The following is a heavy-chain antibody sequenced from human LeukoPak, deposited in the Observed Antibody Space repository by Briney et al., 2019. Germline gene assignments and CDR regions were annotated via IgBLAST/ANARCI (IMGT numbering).Heavy chain of an antibody. J-gene: IGHJ4*02. CDR1: GGSFCGYY. CDR3: ARGLPAHPTVTTFLPDY. Sequence: PSETLSVTCAVHGGSFCGYYWCCIRQPPGEGLEWIGEIYHSGSTNYNPSLKSRVTISVDTSKNQFPLKLSSVTAADTAVYYCARGLPAHPTVTTFLPDYWGQGTLVTVSS. CDR2: IYHSGST. D-gene: IGHD4-11*01. V-gene: IGHV4-34*01.